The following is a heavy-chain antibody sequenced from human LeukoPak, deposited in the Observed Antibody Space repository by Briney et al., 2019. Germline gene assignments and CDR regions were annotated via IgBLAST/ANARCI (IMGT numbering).Heavy chain of an antibody. V-gene: IGHV3-73*01. CDR3: TRHPIVGANHFDY. D-gene: IGHD1-26*01. CDR2: IRSKANSYAT. CDR1: GFTFSGSA. Sequence: GGSLRFSCAASGFTFSGSAMHWVRQASGKGLEWVGRIRSKANSYATAYAASVKGRFTISRDDSKNTAYLQMNSLKTEDTAVYYCTRHPIVGANHFDYWGQGTLVTVSS. J-gene: IGHJ4*02.